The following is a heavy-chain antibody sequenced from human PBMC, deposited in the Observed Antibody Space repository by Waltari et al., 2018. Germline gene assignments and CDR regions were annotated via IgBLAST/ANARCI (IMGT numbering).Heavy chain of an antibody. CDR3: ARHVSGPTRAAFDV. D-gene: IGHD6-19*01. J-gene: IGHJ3*01. V-gene: IGHV3-53*01. CDR2: IPLGTNA. Sequence: EVQLVESGGGLIQPGGSLRLSCVGSGFTVNRTYMSWVRQVPGKGLEWVSNIPLGTNANYAESVGGRFTISRDNSKDTLYLQMNSLRVEDTAVYFCARHVSGPTRAAFDVWGQGTMVTVSP. CDR1: GFTVNRTY.